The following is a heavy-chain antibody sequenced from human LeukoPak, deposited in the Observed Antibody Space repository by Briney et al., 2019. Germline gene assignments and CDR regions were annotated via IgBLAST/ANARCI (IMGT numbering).Heavy chain of an antibody. Sequence: ASVKVSCKASAYTLSDYYMHWVRQAPGQGLEWMGWINPNSGATGYAQKFQGRVTMTRDTSISTADMELNSLRSDDTAMYYCSRGSALNRAYSGYDPPFHYWGQGTLVAVSS. J-gene: IGHJ4*02. CDR3: SRGSALNRAYSGYDPPFHY. D-gene: IGHD5-12*01. V-gene: IGHV1-2*02. CDR2: INPNSGAT. CDR1: AYTLSDYY.